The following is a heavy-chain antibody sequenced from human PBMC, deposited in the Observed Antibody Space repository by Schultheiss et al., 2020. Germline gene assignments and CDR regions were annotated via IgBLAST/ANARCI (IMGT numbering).Heavy chain of an antibody. V-gene: IGHV2-70*12. D-gene: IGHD1-26*01. CDR1: GFSLSTSGMR. CDR2: IDWDDDK. Sequence: SGPTLVKPTQTLTLTCTFSGFSLSTSGMRVSWIRQPPGKALEWLARIDWDDDKFYSTSLKTRLTISKDTSKNQVVLTMTNMDPVDTATYYCAHRGGGSYYFAFDIWGQGTMVTVSS. CDR3: AHRGGGSYYFAFDI. J-gene: IGHJ3*02.